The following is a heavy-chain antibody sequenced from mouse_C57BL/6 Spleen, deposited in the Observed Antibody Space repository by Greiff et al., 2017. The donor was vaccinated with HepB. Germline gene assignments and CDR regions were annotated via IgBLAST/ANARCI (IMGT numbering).Heavy chain of an antibody. V-gene: IGHV5-9-1*02. CDR3: TREANYYGSAWFAY. D-gene: IGHD1-1*01. J-gene: IGHJ3*01. CDR2: ISSGGDYI. Sequence: DVMLVESGEGLVKPGGSLKLSCAASGFTFSSYAMSWVRQTPEKRLEWVAYISSGGDYIYYANTVKGRFTISRDNARNTLYLQMSSLKSEDTAMYYCTREANYYGSAWFAYWGQGTLVTVSA. CDR1: GFTFSSYA.